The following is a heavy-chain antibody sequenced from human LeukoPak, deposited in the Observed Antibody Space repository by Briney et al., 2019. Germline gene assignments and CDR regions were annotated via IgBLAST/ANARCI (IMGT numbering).Heavy chain of an antibody. Sequence: SETLSLTCAVYGGSFSGYYWSWIRQPPGKGLEWIGEINHSGSTNYNPSLKSRVTISVDTSKNQFSLELSSVTAADTAVYYCARDQYDTWSRRGNFDSWGQGTLVIVSS. CDR3: ARDQYDTWSRRGNFDS. V-gene: IGHV4-34*01. D-gene: IGHD3-3*01. J-gene: IGHJ4*02. CDR2: INHSGST. CDR1: GGSFSGYY.